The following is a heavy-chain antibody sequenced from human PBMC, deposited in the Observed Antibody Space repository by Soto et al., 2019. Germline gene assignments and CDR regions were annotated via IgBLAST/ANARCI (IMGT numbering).Heavy chain of an antibody. CDR1: GGSISSSSYY. J-gene: IGHJ4*02. D-gene: IGHD3-22*01. CDR2: IYYSGST. CDR3: ARQVNSSGYYTFDY. V-gene: IGHV4-39*01. Sequence: PSETLSLTCTVSGGSISSSSYYWGWIRQPPGKGLEWIGSIYYSGSTYYNPSLKSRVTISVDTSKNQCTLKLSSVTAADMSVYYCARQVNSSGYYTFDYWGQETLVTVSS.